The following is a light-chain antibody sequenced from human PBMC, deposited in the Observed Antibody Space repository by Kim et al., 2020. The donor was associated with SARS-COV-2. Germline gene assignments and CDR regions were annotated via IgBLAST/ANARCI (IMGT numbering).Light chain of an antibody. J-gene: IGLJ3*02. CDR3: SSYAGSNNWV. CDR1: SSDVGGYNY. Sequence: GQSVTISCTGTSSDVGGYNYVSWYQQHPGKAPKLMIYEVSKRPSGVPDRFSGSKPGNTASLTVSGLQAEDEADYYCSSYAGSNNWVFGGGTQLTVL. CDR2: EVS. V-gene: IGLV2-8*01.